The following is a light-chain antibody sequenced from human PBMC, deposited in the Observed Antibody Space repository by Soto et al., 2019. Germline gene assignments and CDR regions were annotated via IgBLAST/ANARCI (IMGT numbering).Light chain of an antibody. Sequence: QSVLTQPPSVSGAPGQRVTISCTGSSSNIGAGYDVHWYQQLPGTAPKLLIYANNNRPSGVPGRFSGSKSGTSASLAITGLQAEDEADYYCQSYDSGLSGYVFGTGTKVTVL. CDR2: ANN. J-gene: IGLJ1*01. CDR1: SSNIGAGYD. V-gene: IGLV1-40*01. CDR3: QSYDSGLSGYV.